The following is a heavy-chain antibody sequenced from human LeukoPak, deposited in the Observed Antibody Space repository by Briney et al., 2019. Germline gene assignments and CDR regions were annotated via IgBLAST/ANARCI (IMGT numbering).Heavy chain of an antibody. Sequence: GGSLRLSCAASGFTFSSYGMHWVRQAPGKGLEWVAFIRYDGSNKYYADSVKGRFTISRDNSKNTLYLQMNSLRAEDTAVYYCAKDGPYYDFWSAYGTDSYYYYYMDVWGKGTTVTVSS. CDR2: IRYDGSNK. CDR3: AKDGPYYDFWSAYGTDSYYYYYMDV. J-gene: IGHJ6*03. CDR1: GFTFSSYG. D-gene: IGHD3-3*01. V-gene: IGHV3-30*02.